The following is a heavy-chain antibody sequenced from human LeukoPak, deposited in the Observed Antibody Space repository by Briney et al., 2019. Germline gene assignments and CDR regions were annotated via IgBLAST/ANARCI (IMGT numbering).Heavy chain of an antibody. Sequence: SETLSLTCTVSGGSVNNGPYYWSWIRQHPGKGLEWIGYISYTGGTYYNPSLESRVSMSVDTSKNQFSLKLSSVTAADTAVYYCARDYGDYDGNYYYGMDVWGQGTTVTVSS. V-gene: IGHV4-30-4*08. J-gene: IGHJ6*02. CDR1: GGSVNNGPYY. D-gene: IGHD4-17*01. CDR3: ARDYGDYDGNYYYGMDV. CDR2: ISYTGGT.